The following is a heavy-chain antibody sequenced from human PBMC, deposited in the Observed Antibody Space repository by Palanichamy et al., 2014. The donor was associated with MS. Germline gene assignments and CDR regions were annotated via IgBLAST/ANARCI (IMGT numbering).Heavy chain of an antibody. Sequence: EVQLVESWGRAWSSLGGPVRLSCAASGFTFSSYWMSWVRQAPGKGLEWVANIKQDGSEEYYGDSVKGRFTISRDNAKNSLYLQMNSLRAEDTAVYYCARSRGYYDSSGYYHTHYFDYWGQGTLVTVSS. CDR3: ARSRGYYDSSGYYHTHYFDY. CDR2: IKQDGSEE. J-gene: IGHJ4*02. V-gene: IGHV3-7*03. D-gene: IGHD3-22*01. CDR1: GFTFSSYW.